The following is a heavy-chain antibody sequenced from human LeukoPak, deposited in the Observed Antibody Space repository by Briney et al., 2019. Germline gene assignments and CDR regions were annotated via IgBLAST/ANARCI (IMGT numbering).Heavy chain of an antibody. Sequence: GGSLRLSCAASGFTFSSYAMHWVRQAPGKGLEWVAVISYDGSNKYYADSVKGRFTISRDNSKNTLYLQMNSLRAEDTAVYYCATESSSYGLPYFDYWGQGTLVTVSS. CDR2: ISYDGSNK. D-gene: IGHD5-18*01. J-gene: IGHJ4*02. V-gene: IGHV3-30-3*01. CDR1: GFTFSSYA. CDR3: ATESSSYGLPYFDY.